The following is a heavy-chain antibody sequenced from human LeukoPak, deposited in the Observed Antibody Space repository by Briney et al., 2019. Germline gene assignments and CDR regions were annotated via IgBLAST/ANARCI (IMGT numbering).Heavy chain of an antibody. J-gene: IGHJ4*02. CDR3: ARTAGYSSSWDLSDY. CDR1: GFTFSSYA. Sequence: PGGSLRLSCAASGFTFSSYAMSWVRQAPGKGLEWVSVIYSGGSTYYADSVKGRFTISRDNSKNTLYLQMNSLRAEDTAVYYCARTAGYSSSWDLSDYWGQGTLVTVSS. CDR2: IYSGGST. D-gene: IGHD6-13*01. V-gene: IGHV3-53*01.